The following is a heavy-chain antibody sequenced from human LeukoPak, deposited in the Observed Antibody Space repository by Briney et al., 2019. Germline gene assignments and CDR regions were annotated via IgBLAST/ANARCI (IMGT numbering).Heavy chain of an antibody. CDR1: GGSVSTSDYY. CDR2: VFYTGKT. J-gene: IGHJ4*02. CDR3: ARVFDS. V-gene: IGHV4-39*07. Sequence: SETLSLTCTVSGGSVSTSDYYWGWIRQSPVKGLEWIGDVFYTGKTNYNPSLRGRATISIDTSKNQFSLKLTYVTAADSAVYSCARVFDSWGQGTLVTVSS.